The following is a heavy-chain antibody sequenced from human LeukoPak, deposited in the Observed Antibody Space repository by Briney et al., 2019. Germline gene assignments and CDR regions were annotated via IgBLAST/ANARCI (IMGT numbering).Heavy chain of an antibody. D-gene: IGHD6-19*01. J-gene: IGHJ4*02. CDR2: IYHSGST. CDR3: ASAPGYSSGWYFGY. CDR1: GYSISSGYY. V-gene: IGHV4-38-2*02. Sequence: SETLSLTCTVSGYSISSGYYWGWIRQPPGKGLEWIGSIYHSGSTYYNPSLKSRVTISVDTSKNQFSLKLSSVTAADTAVYYCASAPGYSSGWYFGYWGQGTLVTVSS.